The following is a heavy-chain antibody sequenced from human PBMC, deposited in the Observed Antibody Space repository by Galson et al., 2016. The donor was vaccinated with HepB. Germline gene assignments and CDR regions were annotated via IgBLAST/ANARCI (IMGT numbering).Heavy chain of an antibody. D-gene: IGHD5-12*01. J-gene: IGHJ6*03. V-gene: IGHV4-4*07. CDR3: ARGATSGFDHHFYYHMDV. Sequence: SETLSLTCAVSGASIVSGYYWSWVRQPAAGGLQWLGRVYAGGNTYYNSALQSRVTISVDTSKNEISLKLNSVNAADTAIYYCARGATSGFDHHFYYHMDVWGRGTAVIVSS. CDR2: VYAGGNT. CDR1: GASIVSGYY.